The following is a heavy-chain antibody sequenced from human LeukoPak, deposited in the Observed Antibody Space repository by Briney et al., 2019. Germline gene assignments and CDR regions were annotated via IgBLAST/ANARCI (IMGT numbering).Heavy chain of an antibody. V-gene: IGHV3-74*01. CDR3: ARDVRGIVGMDYFDY. D-gene: IGHD3-22*01. J-gene: IGHJ4*02. Sequence: GGSLRLSCAASGFTFSSYWMHWVRQAPGKGLVWVSRIKSDGSSTSYADSVKGRFTISRDNAKNTLYLQMNSLRVEDTAVYYCARDVRGIVGMDYFDYWGQGTLVIVSS. CDR1: GFTFSSYW. CDR2: IKSDGSST.